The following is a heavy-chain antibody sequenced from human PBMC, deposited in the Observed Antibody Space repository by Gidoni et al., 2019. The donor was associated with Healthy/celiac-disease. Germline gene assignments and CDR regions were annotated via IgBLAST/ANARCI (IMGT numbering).Heavy chain of an antibody. CDR2: INHSGST. V-gene: IGHV4-34*01. J-gene: IGHJ6*02. CDR3: ARDSIAAAGTRQQYYYYGMDV. CDR1: GGSFSGYY. D-gene: IGHD6-13*01. Sequence: QVQLQQWGAGLLMPSETLSLTCSVYGGSFSGYYWSWFRQPPGKGLEWIGEINHSGSTNYNPSLKSRVTISVDTSKNKFSLKLSSVTAADTAVYYCARDSIAAAGTRQQYYYYGMDVWSQGTTVTVSS.